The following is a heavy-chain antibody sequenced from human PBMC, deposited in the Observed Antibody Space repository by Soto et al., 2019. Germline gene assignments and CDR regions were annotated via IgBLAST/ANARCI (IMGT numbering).Heavy chain of an antibody. J-gene: IGHJ5*02. D-gene: IGHD6-13*01. CDR1: GYTLTELS. CDR2: FDPEDGET. V-gene: IGHV1-24*01. CDR3: ATSHSSSWYRNWFDP. Sequence: GASVKVSCKVSGYTLTELSMHWVRQAPGKGLEWMGGFDPEDGETIYAQKFQGRVTMTEDTSTDTAYMELSSLRSEDTAVYYCATSHSSSWYRNWFDPWGQGTLVTVSS.